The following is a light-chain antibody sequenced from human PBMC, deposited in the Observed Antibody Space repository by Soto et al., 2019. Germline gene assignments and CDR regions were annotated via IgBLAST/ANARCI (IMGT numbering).Light chain of an antibody. CDR2: GAS. J-gene: IGKJ1*01. CDR3: HQYGGSPRT. V-gene: IGKV3-20*01. CDR1: HSVSSSY. Sequence: EIVLTQSPGTLSLSPGERATLSCRASHSVSSSYVDWYQQKPGQAPRRLIYGASSRATGIPDRFSVSGSGTDFTLTISRLEPEDVAVYYCHQYGGSPRTLGQGTKVDSK.